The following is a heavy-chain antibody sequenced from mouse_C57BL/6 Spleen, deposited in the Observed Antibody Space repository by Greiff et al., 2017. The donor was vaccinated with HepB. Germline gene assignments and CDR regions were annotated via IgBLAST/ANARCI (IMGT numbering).Heavy chain of an antibody. CDR2: IDPENGDT. Sequence: EVQLQQSGAELVRPGASVKLSCTASGFNIKDDYMHWVKQRPEQGLEWIGWIDPENGDTEYASKFQGKATITADTSSNTAYLQLSSLTSEDTAVYYCIGSSRPWFAYWGQGTLVTVSA. CDR3: IGSSRPWFAY. CDR1: GFNIKDDY. D-gene: IGHD1-1*01. J-gene: IGHJ3*01. V-gene: IGHV14-4*01.